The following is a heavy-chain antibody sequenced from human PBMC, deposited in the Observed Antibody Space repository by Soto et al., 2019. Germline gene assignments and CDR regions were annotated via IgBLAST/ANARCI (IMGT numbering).Heavy chain of an antibody. CDR2: INPSGGST. CDR3: ARDGPHYYGSGSYYNVRNWFDP. CDR1: GYTFTSYY. V-gene: IGHV1-46*01. D-gene: IGHD3-10*01. Sequence: ASVKVSCKASGYTFTSYYMHWVRQAPGQGLEWMGIINPSGGSTSYAQKFQGRVTMTRDTSTSTVYMELSSLRSEDTAVYYCARDGPHYYGSGSYYNVRNWFDPWGQGTLVTVS. J-gene: IGHJ5*02.